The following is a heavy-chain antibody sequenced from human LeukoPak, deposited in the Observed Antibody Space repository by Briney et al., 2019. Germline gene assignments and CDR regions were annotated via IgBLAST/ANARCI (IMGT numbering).Heavy chain of an antibody. V-gene: IGHV1-18*01. CDR3: ARDYVLLWFGDFSGAFDI. J-gene: IGHJ3*02. Sequence: ASVKVSCKASGYTFTSYGISWVRQAPGQGLEWMGWISAYNGNTNYAQKLQGRVTITTDTSRSTAYMELRSLRSDDTAVYYCARDYVLLWFGDFSGAFDIWGQGTMVTVSS. D-gene: IGHD3-10*01. CDR1: GYTFTSYG. CDR2: ISAYNGNT.